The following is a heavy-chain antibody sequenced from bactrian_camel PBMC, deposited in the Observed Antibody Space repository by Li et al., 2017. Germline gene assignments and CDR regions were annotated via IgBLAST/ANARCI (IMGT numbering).Heavy chain of an antibody. CDR1: GFTFSSYA. Sequence: VQLVESGGGLVQPGGSLRLSCAASGFTFSSYAMSWVRQAPGKGLEWVTSITGSGGTTYYADSVKGRFTISRDNAKNTVYLQMNSLKPDDTAVYYSVRWADYNYWGQGTQVTVS. CDR3: VRWADYNY. V-gene: IGHV3S35*01. D-gene: IGHD5*01. CDR2: ITGSGGTT. J-gene: IGHJ4*01.